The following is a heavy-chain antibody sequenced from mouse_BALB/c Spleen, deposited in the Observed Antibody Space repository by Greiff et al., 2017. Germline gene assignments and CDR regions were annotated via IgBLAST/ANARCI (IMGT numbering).Heavy chain of an antibody. D-gene: IGHD1-1*01. CDR2: ISDGGSYT. V-gene: IGHV5-4*02. J-gene: IGHJ3*01. CDR3: ARSDYYGSNWFAY. CDR1: GFTFSDYY. Sequence: EVQRVESGGGLVKPGGSLKLSCAASGFTFSDYYMYWVRQTPEKRLEWVATISDGGSYTYYPDSVKGRFTISRDNAKNNLYLQMSSLTSADTAMYYCARSDYYGSNWFAYWGQGTLVTVSA.